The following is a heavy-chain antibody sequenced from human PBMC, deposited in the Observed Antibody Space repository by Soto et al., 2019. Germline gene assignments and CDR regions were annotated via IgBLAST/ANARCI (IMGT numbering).Heavy chain of an antibody. V-gene: IGHV4-31*03. J-gene: IGHJ4*02. Sequence: QVQLQESGPGLVKPSQTLSLTCTVSGGSISSGGYYWSWIRQHPGKGLEWIGYTYYSGSTYYNPSLKSRVTISVDTSKNQFSLKLSSVTAADTAVYYCARVPLWFGELYADYWGQGTLVTVSS. CDR2: TYYSGST. CDR3: ARVPLWFGELYADY. D-gene: IGHD3-10*01. CDR1: GGSISSGGYY.